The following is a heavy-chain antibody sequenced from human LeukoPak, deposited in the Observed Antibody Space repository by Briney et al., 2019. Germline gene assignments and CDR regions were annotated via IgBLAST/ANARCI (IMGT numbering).Heavy chain of an antibody. Sequence: GASLKVSCKASGYTFTSYGISWVRQAPGQGLEWMGWISAYNCNTNYAQKLQGRVTMSTDTSTRTAYMELRSLRSDDTAGYYCARDYYYDSAGEFDPWGQGTMVTVSS. CDR3: ARDYYYDSAGEFDP. J-gene: IGHJ5*02. V-gene: IGHV1-18*01. CDR2: ISAYNCNT. CDR1: GYTFTSYG. D-gene: IGHD3-22*01.